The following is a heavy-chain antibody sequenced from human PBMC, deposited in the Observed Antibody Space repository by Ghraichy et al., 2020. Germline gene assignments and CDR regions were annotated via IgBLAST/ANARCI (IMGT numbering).Heavy chain of an antibody. J-gene: IGHJ3*02. D-gene: IGHD4-17*01. CDR2: INHSGST. Sequence: SETLSLTCAVYGGSFSGYYWSWIRQPPGKGLEWIGEINHSGSTNYNPSLKSRVTISVDTSKNQFSLKLSSVTAADTAVYYCARGPATVTRGAFDIWGQGTMVTVSS. CDR1: GGSFSGYY. V-gene: IGHV4-34*01. CDR3: ARGPATVTRGAFDI.